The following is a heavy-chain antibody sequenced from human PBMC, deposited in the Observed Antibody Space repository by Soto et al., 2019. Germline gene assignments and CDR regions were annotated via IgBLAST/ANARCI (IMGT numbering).Heavy chain of an antibody. Sequence: QVQLVQSGAEVKKPGASVKVSCKTSGYTFTGYYIHWVRQAPGQGLEWMGCINPNSGATKYAQKFRGWVTMTRDTSISTAYMEVSRLTSDDTAVYYCATGPTTHSWGQGTLVTVSS. V-gene: IGHV1-2*04. CDR1: GYTFTGYY. J-gene: IGHJ4*02. CDR3: ATGPTTHS. D-gene: IGHD2-15*01. CDR2: INPNSGAT.